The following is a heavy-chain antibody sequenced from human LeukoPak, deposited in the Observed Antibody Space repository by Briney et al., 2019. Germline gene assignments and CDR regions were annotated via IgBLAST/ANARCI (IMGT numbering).Heavy chain of an antibody. CDR1: GFTFSSYA. CDR3: ARAPGYCGGDCYDSYYFDY. J-gene: IGHJ4*02. D-gene: IGHD2-21*02. V-gene: IGHV3-30-3*01. CDR2: ISYDGSKK. Sequence: PGRSLRLSCAASGFTFSSYAMHWVRQAPGKGLEWVAVISYDGSKKYYADSVKGRFTISRDNSKNTLYLQMNSLRAEDTAVYYCARAPGYCGGDCYDSYYFDYWGQGTLVTVSS.